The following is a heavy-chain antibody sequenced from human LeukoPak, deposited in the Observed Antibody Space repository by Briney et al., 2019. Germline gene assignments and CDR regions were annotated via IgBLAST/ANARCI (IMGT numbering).Heavy chain of an antibody. CDR3: AGRKVVSAYYYGMDV. V-gene: IGHV3-66*01. CDR2: IYTGGTT. CDR1: GFTVNSQY. D-gene: IGHD2-2*01. Sequence: GGSLRLSCAASGFTVNSQYMSWVRQAPGEGLGWGLVIYTGGTTHYADPVKGRFTISRDNAKNTLHLQRNSLSAEDTAVYYCAGRKVVSAYYYGMDVWGQGTKVTVSS. J-gene: IGHJ6*02.